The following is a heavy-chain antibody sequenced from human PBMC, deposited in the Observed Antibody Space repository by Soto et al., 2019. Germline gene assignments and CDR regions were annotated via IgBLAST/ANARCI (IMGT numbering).Heavy chain of an antibody. D-gene: IGHD2-15*01. CDR2: VSYDGNNQ. Sequence: QVQLVESGGGVVQPGRSLRLSCAASGFTFSNYAMHWVRQAPGKGLEWVAIVSYDGNNQYYADSVKGRFTISRDNSENMLYLQMNSLRAEDTAVYYCARDGATQRWRPGYFDLWCRGTLVTVSS. CDR1: GFTFSNYA. J-gene: IGHJ2*01. CDR3: ARDGATQRWRPGYFDL. V-gene: IGHV3-30-3*01.